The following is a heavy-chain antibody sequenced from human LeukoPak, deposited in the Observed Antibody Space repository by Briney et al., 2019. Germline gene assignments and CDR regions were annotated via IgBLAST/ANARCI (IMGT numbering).Heavy chain of an antibody. Sequence: SETLSLTCTVSGGSISSGGYYWSWIRQHPGKGLEWIGYIYYSGSTYYNPSLKSRVTISVGTSKNQFSLKLSSVTAAGTAVYYCATYRYSYGRFDYWGQGTLVTVSS. CDR1: GGSISSGGYY. CDR2: IYYSGST. D-gene: IGHD5-18*01. J-gene: IGHJ4*02. CDR3: ATYRYSYGRFDY. V-gene: IGHV4-31*03.